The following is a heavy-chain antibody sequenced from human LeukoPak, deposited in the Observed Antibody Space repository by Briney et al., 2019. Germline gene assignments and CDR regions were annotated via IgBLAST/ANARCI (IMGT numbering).Heavy chain of an antibody. CDR3: TRWMGCSGGSCYSKYFQH. CDR1: GYSFTSYW. J-gene: IGHJ1*01. Sequence: PGESLKISCKGSGYSFTSYWIGWVRQMPGKGLEWMGIIYPGDSDTRYSPSFQGQVTISADKSISTAYLQWSSLKASDTAMYYCTRWMGCSGGSCYSKYFQHWGQGTLVTVSS. D-gene: IGHD2-15*01. V-gene: IGHV5-51*01. CDR2: IYPGDSDT.